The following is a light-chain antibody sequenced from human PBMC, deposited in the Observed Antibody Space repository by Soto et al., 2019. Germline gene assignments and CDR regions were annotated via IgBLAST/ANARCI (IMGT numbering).Light chain of an antibody. Sequence: EIVLTQSPGTLSLSPGERATLSCRASQSVSSSYLAWYQQKPGQAPRLLIYGASSRATGIPDRFSGSGSGTDFTLTISRLEPEVFELYYCQQYGSSPLTFGGGTKVEIK. J-gene: IGKJ4*01. CDR1: QSVSSSY. V-gene: IGKV3-20*01. CDR2: GAS. CDR3: QQYGSSPLT.